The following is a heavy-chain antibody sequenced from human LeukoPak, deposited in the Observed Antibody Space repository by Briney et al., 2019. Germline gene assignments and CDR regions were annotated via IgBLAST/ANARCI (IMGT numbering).Heavy chain of an antibody. D-gene: IGHD3-22*01. J-gene: IGHJ5*02. CDR1: GGSINSVDYY. CDR3: ARAYYYDSSGYNWFDP. Sequence: PSQTLSLTCTVSGGSINSVDYYWNWIRQHPGKGLEWIGYIYYSGSTYYNPSLKSRVTISVDTSKNQFSLKLSSVTAADTAVYYCARAYYYDSSGYNWFDPWGQGTLVTVSS. V-gene: IGHV4-31*03. CDR2: IYYSGST.